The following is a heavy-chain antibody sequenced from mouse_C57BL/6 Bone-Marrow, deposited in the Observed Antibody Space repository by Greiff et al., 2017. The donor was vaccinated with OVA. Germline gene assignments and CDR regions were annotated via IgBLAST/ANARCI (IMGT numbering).Heavy chain of an antibody. D-gene: IGHD4-1*02. V-gene: IGHV6-3*01. CDR1: GFTFSNYW. J-gene: IGHJ2*01. CDR3: TQLFFFDY. Sequence: EVQGVESGGGLVQPGGSMKLSCVASGFTFSNYWMNWVRQSPEKGLEWVAQIRLKSDNYATHYAESVKGRFTISRDDSKSSVYLQMNNLRAEDTGIYYCTQLFFFDYWGQGTTLTVSS. CDR2: IRLKSDNYAT.